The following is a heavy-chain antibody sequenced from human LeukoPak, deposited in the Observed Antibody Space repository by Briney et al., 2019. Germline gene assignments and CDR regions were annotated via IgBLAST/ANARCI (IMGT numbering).Heavy chain of an antibody. CDR2: IYTSGST. J-gene: IGHJ6*03. CDR3: ARDSGYMDV. Sequence: SQTLSLTCTVSGGSISSGSYYWSWIRQPAGKGLEWIGRIYTSGSTNYNPSLKSRVTISVATSKNQFSLKLSSVTAADTAVYYCARDSGYMDVWGKGTTVTVSS. CDR1: GGSISSGSYY. D-gene: IGHD3-10*01. V-gene: IGHV4-61*02.